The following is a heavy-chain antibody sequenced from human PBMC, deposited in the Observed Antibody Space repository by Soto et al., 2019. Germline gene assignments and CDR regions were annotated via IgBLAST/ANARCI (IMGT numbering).Heavy chain of an antibody. J-gene: IGHJ4*02. D-gene: IGHD3-22*01. Sequence: ASVKVSCKTSGYAFTSPGVNWVRQAPGQGLEWMGWVSAYIGNTKYARNFQGRVTMTTDTSTSTAYMELGSLRSDDTAVYYCARLLLADTYNYHYFDSWGQGTLVTAS. CDR2: VSAYIGNT. CDR3: ARLLLADTYNYHYFDS. CDR1: GYAFTSPG. V-gene: IGHV1-18*01.